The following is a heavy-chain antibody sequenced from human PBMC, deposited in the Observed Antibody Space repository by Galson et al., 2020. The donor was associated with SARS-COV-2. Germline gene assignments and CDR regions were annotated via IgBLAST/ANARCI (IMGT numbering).Heavy chain of an antibody. CDR1: GGSISSSSYH. V-gene: IGHV4-39*01. D-gene: IGHD6-19*01. Sequence: SETLSLTCTVSGGSISSSSYHWGWIRQPPGKGLEWIGSINYGGITHYNPSLKSRATTSVDTSKDQFSLKLSSVTAADTAVYYCARRSVEGTFDYWGQGTLVTVSS. CDR3: ARRSVEGTFDY. CDR2: INYGGIT. J-gene: IGHJ4*02.